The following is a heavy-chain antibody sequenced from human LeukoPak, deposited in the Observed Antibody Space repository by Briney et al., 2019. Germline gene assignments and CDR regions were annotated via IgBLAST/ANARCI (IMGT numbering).Heavy chain of an antibody. CDR3: ARVGRPGDWLRFYFYC. V-gene: IGHV1-46*01. Sequence: ASVKVSCKASGYTFTSYYMHWVRQAPGQGLEGVGIINPSDGKQRYAQKFQGRVTMTRDTYTSTVYMELSSLRSEDTAVYYYARVGRPGDWLRFYFYCWGEGTLVTVSS. CDR1: GYTFTSYY. J-gene: IGHJ4*02. D-gene: IGHD5-12*01. CDR2: INPSDGKQ.